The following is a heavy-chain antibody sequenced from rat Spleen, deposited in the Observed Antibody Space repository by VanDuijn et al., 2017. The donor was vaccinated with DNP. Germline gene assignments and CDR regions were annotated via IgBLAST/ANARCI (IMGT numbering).Heavy chain of an antibody. V-gene: IGHV2-30*01. Sequence: QVQLKESGPGLVQPSQTLSLTCAVSGFSLTNYHVHWVRQPPGKGLEWMGVMWTGGTTDFSSDLKSRLSISRDTSKSQVFLKMNSLQTEDIATYYCARSPTGITTAYAMDAWGQGTSVTVSS. CDR1: GFSLTNYH. CDR3: ARSPTGITTAYAMDA. CDR2: MWTGGTT. J-gene: IGHJ4*01. D-gene: IGHD1-9*01.